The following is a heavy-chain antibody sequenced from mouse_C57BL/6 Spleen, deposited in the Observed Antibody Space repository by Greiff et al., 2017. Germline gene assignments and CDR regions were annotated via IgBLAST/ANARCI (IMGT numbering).Heavy chain of an antibody. CDR2: IYPRSGNP. D-gene: IGHD4-1*02. V-gene: IGHV1-81*01. Sequence: QVQLQQSGAALARPGASVKLSCKASGSTFTSYGISWVKQRTGQGLEWIGEIYPRSGNPYYNEKFKGKATLTAYKSSSTAYMELRSLTSEDSAVYFCASPATGSFAYWGQGTLVTVSA. J-gene: IGHJ3*01. CDR1: GSTFTSYG. CDR3: ASPATGSFAY.